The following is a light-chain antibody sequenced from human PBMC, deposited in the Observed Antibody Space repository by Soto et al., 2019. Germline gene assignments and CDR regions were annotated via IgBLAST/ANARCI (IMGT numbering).Light chain of an antibody. Sequence: IQMTQSPSSLSASVGDRVTITCRASQGISSYLAWYQQKPGKAPKLLIYAASTLQSGVPSRFSGSGSGTDFTLTISCLQSEDFATYYCQQYYSYPPSFGQGTKVDI. CDR1: QGISSY. CDR2: AAS. CDR3: QQYYSYPPS. V-gene: IGKV1-8*01. J-gene: IGKJ1*01.